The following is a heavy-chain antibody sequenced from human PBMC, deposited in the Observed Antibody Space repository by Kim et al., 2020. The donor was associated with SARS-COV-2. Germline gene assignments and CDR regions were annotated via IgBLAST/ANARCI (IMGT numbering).Heavy chain of an antibody. CDR3: ARDQPVGARGFDY. Sequence: ASVKVSCKASGYTFTSYAMHWVRQAPGQRLEWMGWINAGNGNTKYSQKFQGRVTITRDTSASTAYMELSSLRSEDTAVYYCARDQPVGARGFDYWGQGTLVTVSS. CDR1: GYTFTSYA. D-gene: IGHD1-26*01. CDR2: INAGNGNT. V-gene: IGHV1-3*01. J-gene: IGHJ4*02.